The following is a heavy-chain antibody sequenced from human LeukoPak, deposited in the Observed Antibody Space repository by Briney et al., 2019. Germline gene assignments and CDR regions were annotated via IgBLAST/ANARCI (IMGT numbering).Heavy chain of an antibody. CDR1: GYTFTSYG. J-gene: IGHJ6*03. CDR3: ARDSWAYYYYYYMDV. CDR2: ISAYNGNT. D-gene: IGHD6-13*01. Sequence: GASVKVSCKASGYTFTSYGISWVRQAPGQGLEWMGWISAYNGNTNYAQKLQGRVTMTTDTSTSTAYMELRSLRSDDTAVYYCARDSWAYYYYYYMDVWGKGTTVTVSS. V-gene: IGHV1-18*01.